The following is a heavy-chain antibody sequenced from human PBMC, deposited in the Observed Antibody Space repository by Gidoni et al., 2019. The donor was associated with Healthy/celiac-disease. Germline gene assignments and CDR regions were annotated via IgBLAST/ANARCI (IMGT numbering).Heavy chain of an antibody. CDR2: ISYDGSNK. CDR1: GCTFISYA. CDR3: ARGPRKYQLLFYFDY. J-gene: IGHJ4*02. V-gene: IGHV3-30-3*01. Sequence: QVQLVESGGGVVQPGRSLRLSCAASGCTFISYAMPWVRQAPGKGLEWVAVISYDGSNKYYADSVKGRFTISRDNSKNTLYLQMNSLRAEDTAVYYCARGPRKYQLLFYFDYWGQGTLVTVSS. D-gene: IGHD2-2*01.